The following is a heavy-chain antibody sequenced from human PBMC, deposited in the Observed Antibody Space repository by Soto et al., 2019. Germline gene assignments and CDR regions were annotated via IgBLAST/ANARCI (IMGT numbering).Heavy chain of an antibody. D-gene: IGHD6-6*01. CDR1: GFTFDDYT. V-gene: IGHV3-43*01. Sequence: GGSLRLSCAASGFTFDDYTMHWVRQAPGKGLEWVSLISWDGGSTYYADSVKGRFTISRDNSKNSLYLQMNSLRTEDTALYYCAKVQHGIAARLPFDYYGMDVWGQGTTVTVSS. CDR2: ISWDGGST. J-gene: IGHJ6*02. CDR3: AKVQHGIAARLPFDYYGMDV.